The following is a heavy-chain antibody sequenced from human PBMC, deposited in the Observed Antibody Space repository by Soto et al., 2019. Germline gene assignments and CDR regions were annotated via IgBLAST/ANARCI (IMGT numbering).Heavy chain of an antibody. Sequence: SETLSLTCTVSGGSVSSGSYYWIWIRHPPGKGLEWIGYIYYSGSTNYNPSLKSRVTISVDTSKNQFSLKLSSVTAADTAVYYCARELEQQLVFDYWGQGTLVTVSS. CDR1: GGSVSSGSYY. V-gene: IGHV4-61*01. CDR2: IYYSGST. D-gene: IGHD6-13*01. J-gene: IGHJ4*02. CDR3: ARELEQQLVFDY.